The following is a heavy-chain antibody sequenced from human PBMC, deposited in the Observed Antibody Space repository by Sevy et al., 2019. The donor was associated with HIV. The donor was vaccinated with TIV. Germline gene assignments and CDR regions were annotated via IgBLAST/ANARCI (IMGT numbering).Heavy chain of an antibody. CDR3: ARDGSVVSPYYYYAMDV. D-gene: IGHD2-21*01. CDR2: IWHDGSSK. V-gene: IGHV3-33*07. CDR1: GFTFSNYG. Sequence: GGSLRLSCAASGFTFSNYGMYWVRQAPGKGLEWVAIIWHDGSSKHDADSVKGRFTISRENSKNALYLQMNNLRAEDTAVYYCARDGSVVSPYYYYAMDVRGQGTTVTVSS. J-gene: IGHJ6*02.